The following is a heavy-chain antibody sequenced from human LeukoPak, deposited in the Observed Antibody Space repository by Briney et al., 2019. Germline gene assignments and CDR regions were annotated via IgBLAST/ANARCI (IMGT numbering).Heavy chain of an antibody. CDR3: ARGVLLWFGEPRDAFDI. J-gene: IGHJ3*02. D-gene: IGHD3-10*01. CDR1: GYSISSGYY. Sequence: SETLSLTCTVSGYSISSGYYWGWIRQPPGKGLEWIGSIYHSGSTYYNPSLKSRVTISVDTSKNHFSLTLSSVTAADTAVYYCARGVLLWFGEPRDAFDIWGQGTMVTVSS. V-gene: IGHV4-38-2*02. CDR2: IYHSGST.